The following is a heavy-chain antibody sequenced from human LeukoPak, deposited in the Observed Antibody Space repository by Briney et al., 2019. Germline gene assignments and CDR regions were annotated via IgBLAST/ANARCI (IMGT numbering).Heavy chain of an antibody. J-gene: IGHJ4*02. CDR2: IYTSGST. D-gene: IGHD4-17*01. CDR3: ARDSGHYGIGL. CDR1: GGSISTYY. Sequence: SETRSLTCTVSGGSISTYYWSWIRQPAGKGVEWIGRIYTSGSTNYNPSLKSRVTMSVDTSKNQFSLKLSSVTAADTAVYYCARDSGHYGIGLWGQGTLVTVSS. V-gene: IGHV4-4*07.